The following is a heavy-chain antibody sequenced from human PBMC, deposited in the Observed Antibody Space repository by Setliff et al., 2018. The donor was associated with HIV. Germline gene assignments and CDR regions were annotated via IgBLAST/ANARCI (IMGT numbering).Heavy chain of an antibody. V-gene: IGHV4-38-2*01. Sequence: SETLSLTCAVSGYAITSGFYWGWIRQPPGKGLEWIGSIYHSGTTNYNSSLKSRVTISVDTSKNQFSLKLSSVTAADTAVYFCAKGGAVSADFDSWGQGTLVTVSS. CDR1: GYAITSGFY. CDR3: AKGGAVSADFDS. D-gene: IGHD3-16*01. CDR2: IYHSGTT. J-gene: IGHJ5*01.